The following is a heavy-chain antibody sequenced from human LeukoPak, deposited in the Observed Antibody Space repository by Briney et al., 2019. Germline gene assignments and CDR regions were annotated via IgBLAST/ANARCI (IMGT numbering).Heavy chain of an antibody. CDR3: ARGPYIVVVPAATGDAFDI. CDR1: GGTFSSYA. V-gene: IGHV1-69*05. J-gene: IGHJ3*02. CDR2: IIPIFGTA. D-gene: IGHD2-2*01. Sequence: ASVKFSCKASGGTFSSYAISWVRQAPGQGLEWMGGIIPIFGTANYAQKFQGRVTITRNTSISTAYMELSSLRSEDTAVYYCARGPYIVVVPAATGDAFDIWGQGTMVTVSS.